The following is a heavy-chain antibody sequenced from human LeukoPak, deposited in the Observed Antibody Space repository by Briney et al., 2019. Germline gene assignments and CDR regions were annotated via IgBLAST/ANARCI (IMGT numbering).Heavy chain of an antibody. CDR1: GFTFSSYG. V-gene: IGHV3-30*02. CDR2: IRYDGSNK. J-gene: IGHJ3*02. Sequence: GGSLRLSCAASGFTFSSYGMHWVRQAPGKGLEWVAFIRYDGSNKYYADSVKGRSTISRDNSKNTLYLQMNSLRAEDTAVYYCAKDRSDAFDIWGQGTMVTVSS. CDR3: AKDRSDAFDI.